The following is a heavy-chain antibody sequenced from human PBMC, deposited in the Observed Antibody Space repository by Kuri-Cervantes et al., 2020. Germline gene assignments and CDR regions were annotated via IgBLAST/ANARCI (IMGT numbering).Heavy chain of an antibody. CDR2: IYTTGST. D-gene: IGHD1-14*01. J-gene: IGHJ3*02. CDR1: GGSINSDTYY. V-gene: IGHV4-61*02. Sequence: SETLSLTCTVSGGSINSDTYYWNWIRQPAGKELEWIGRIYTTGSTNYNPSLKSRVTISVDTSKNQFSLKLSSVTAADTAVYYCARHWNRNNGGAFDIWGQGTMVTVSS. CDR3: ARHWNRNNGGAFDI.